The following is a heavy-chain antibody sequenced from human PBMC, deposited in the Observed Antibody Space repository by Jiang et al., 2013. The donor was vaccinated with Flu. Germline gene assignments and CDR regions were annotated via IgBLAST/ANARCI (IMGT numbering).Heavy chain of an antibody. D-gene: IGHD5-18*01. Sequence: QLLESGGGLVQPGGSLRLSCAASGFTFGSYWMSWVRQAPGKGLEWVANIKQDGSEKYYVDSVKGRFTISRDNAENSLYLQMNSLRADDTAVYYCGRTWIQLWPVDYWGRGTLVTVSS. J-gene: IGHJ4*02. CDR2: IKQDGSEK. CDR1: GFTFGSYW. V-gene: IGHV3-7*03. CDR3: GRTWIQLWPVDY.